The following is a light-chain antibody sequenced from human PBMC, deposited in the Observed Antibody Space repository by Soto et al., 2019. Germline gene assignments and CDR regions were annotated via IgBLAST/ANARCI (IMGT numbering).Light chain of an antibody. V-gene: IGKV1-39*01. CDR2: TTS. CDR3: QQSYSSPYT. CDR1: HSISTY. Sequence: DIQLTQSPSSLSASVGDRVTITCRASHSISTYLNWYQQKPGKAPSLLIYTTSSLQSGVPSRFSGSGSGTDFTITIGGLQPADFVIYYCQQSYSSPYTFGLGTKVQIK. J-gene: IGKJ2*01.